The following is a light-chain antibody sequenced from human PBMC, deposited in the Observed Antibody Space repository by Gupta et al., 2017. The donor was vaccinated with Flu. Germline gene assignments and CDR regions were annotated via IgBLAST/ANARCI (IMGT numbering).Light chain of an antibody. J-gene: IGLJ2*01. CDR3: QTWGTGIPVI. Sequence: QLVVTQSPSASASLGASVKLTCTLSSGHSSYSIAWHQQQPEKGPRYLMKLNSDGSHNKGDGIPDRFSGSSSGAERYPTISSLQSEDEADYYCQTWGTGIPVIFGGGTKLTVL. V-gene: IGLV4-69*01. CDR1: SGHSSYS. CDR2: LNSDGSH.